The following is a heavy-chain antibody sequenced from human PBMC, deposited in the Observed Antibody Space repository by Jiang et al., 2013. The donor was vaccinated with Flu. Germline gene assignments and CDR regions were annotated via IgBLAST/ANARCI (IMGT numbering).Heavy chain of an antibody. CDR3: AREVYTYGSPNYFDSWELLFKY. V-gene: IGHV3-21*01. D-gene: IGHD1-26*01. CDR1: GFTFSSYA. CDR2: ITANSHNI. Sequence: VQLLESGGGLVKPGGSLRLSCAASGFTFSSYAMNWVRQAPGKGLEWVSCITANSHNIVYVNSVRGRFTISRDDARGSLYLQMGSLRAEDTAVYYCAREVYTYGSPNYFDSWELLFKYWGQGTLVTVSS. J-gene: IGHJ4*02.